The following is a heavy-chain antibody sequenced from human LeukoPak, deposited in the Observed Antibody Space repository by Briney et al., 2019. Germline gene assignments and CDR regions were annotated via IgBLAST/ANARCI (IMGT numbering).Heavy chain of an antibody. CDR2: INPSVGST. CDR3: AREMVRGHYFDY. D-gene: IGHD3-10*01. Sequence: ASVKVSCKASGYTFTSYYMYWVRQAPGQGLEWMGIINPSVGSTGYAQKFQGRVTMTRDTSTSTVYMELSGLRSEDTAVYYCAREMVRGHYFDYWGQGTLVTVSS. J-gene: IGHJ4*02. V-gene: IGHV1-46*01. CDR1: GYTFTSYY.